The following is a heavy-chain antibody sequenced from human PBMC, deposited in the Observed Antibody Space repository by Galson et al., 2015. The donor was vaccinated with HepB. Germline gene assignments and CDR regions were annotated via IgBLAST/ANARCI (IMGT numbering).Heavy chain of an antibody. CDR1: GYTFTSYA. D-gene: IGHD6-13*01. V-gene: IGHV1-3*01. J-gene: IGHJ6*03. CDR3: ARDGPFYSSSFSGYYYYMDV. Sequence: SVKVSCKAPGYTFTSYAMHWVRQAPGQRLEWMGWINAGNGNTKYSQKFQGRVTITRDTSASTAYMELSSLRSEDTAVYYCARDGPFYSSSFSGYYYYMDVWGKGTTVTVSS. CDR2: INAGNGNT.